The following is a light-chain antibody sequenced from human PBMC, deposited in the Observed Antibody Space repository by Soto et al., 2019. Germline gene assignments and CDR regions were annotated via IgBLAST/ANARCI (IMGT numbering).Light chain of an antibody. J-gene: IGKJ4*01. CDR3: QQYYSTPIT. V-gene: IGKV4-1*01. Sequence: DIVMTQSPDSLAVSLGERATINCKSSQSVLYSSNNKNYLAWYQQKPGQPPKLLIYWASTRESGVPDRFSGSGSGTDFTLTISSLQAEDVAGYSCQQYYSTPITFGGGTKVEIK. CDR2: WAS. CDR1: QSVLYSSNNKNY.